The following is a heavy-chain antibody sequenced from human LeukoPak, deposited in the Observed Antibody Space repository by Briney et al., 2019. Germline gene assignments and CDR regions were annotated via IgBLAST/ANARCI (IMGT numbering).Heavy chain of an antibody. J-gene: IGHJ4*02. CDR3: ARLGYCSGGTCYKSYFDY. Sequence: HGESLKISCKGSGYTFPSYWIAWVRQMPGKGLEWMMVIYVGGSDTRYSPSFQGQVTISADKSISTAYLQWGSLKASDTAMYYCARLGYCSGGTCYKSYFDYWGQGTLVTVSS. CDR2: IYVGGSDT. CDR1: GYTFPSYW. V-gene: IGHV5-51*01. D-gene: IGHD2-15*01.